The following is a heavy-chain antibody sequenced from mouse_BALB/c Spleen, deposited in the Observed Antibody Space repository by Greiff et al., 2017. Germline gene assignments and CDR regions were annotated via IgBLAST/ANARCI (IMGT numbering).Heavy chain of an antibody. CDR3: AYYRCDRFAY. Sequence: QVQLQQSGAELVKPGASVKLSCKASGYTFTSYWMHWVKQRPGQGLEWIGEINPSNGRTNYNEKFKSKATLTVDKSSSTAYMQLSSLTSEDSAVYYCAYYRCDRFAYWGQGTLVTVSA. J-gene: IGHJ3*01. CDR2: INPSNGRT. D-gene: IGHD2-14*01. CDR1: GYTFTSYW. V-gene: IGHV1S81*02.